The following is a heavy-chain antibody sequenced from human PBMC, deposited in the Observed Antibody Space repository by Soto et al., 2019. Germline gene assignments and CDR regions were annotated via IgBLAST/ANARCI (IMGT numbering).Heavy chain of an antibody. CDR3: AKWDVIVVVPAAAPSIFDY. CDR1: GFTFSSYA. V-gene: IGHV3-23*01. D-gene: IGHD2-2*01. J-gene: IGHJ4*02. CDR2: ISGSGGST. Sequence: EVQLLESGGGLVQPGGSLRLSCAASGFTFSSYAMSWVRQAPGKGLEWVSAISGSGGSTYYADSVKGRFTISRDNSKNTLYLQMNSLRAEDTAVYYCAKWDVIVVVPAAAPSIFDYWGQGTLVTVSS.